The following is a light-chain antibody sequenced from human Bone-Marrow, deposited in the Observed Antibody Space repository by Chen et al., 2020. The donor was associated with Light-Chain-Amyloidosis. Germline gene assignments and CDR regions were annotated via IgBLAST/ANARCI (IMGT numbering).Light chain of an antibody. Sequence: SYVLTQPSSVSVAPGPTATIACGGNNIGSTSVHWYQQTPGQAPLLVVYDDSDRPSGIPERLSGSNSGNTATRTISRVEAGDEADYYCQVWDRSSDRPVFGGGTKLTVL. CDR3: QVWDRSSDRPV. CDR1: NIGSTS. CDR2: DDS. J-gene: IGLJ3*02. V-gene: IGLV3-21*02.